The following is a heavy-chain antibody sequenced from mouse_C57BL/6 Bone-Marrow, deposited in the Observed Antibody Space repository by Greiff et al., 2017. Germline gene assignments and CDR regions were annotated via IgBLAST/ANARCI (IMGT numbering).Heavy chain of an antibody. Sequence: QVQLQQSGAELVRPGTSVKVSCKASGYAFTNYLIEWVKQRPGQGLEWIGVINPGSGGTNYNEKFQGKATLTADKSSSTAYMQLSRLTSEDSAVYFCAREDYDDYYAMDYWGQGTSVTVSS. CDR3: AREDYDDYYAMDY. CDR2: INPGSGGT. V-gene: IGHV1-54*01. J-gene: IGHJ4*01. CDR1: GYAFTNYL. D-gene: IGHD2-4*01.